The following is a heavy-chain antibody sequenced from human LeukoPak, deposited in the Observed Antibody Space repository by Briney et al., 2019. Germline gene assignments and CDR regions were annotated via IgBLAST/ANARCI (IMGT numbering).Heavy chain of an antibody. J-gene: IGHJ5*02. Sequence: GRSLRLSCAASGFTFSSYAMHWVRQAPGKGLEWVAVISYDGSNKYYADSVKGRFTISRDNSKNTLYLQMNSLRAEDTAVYYCAGSIILSNWFDPWGQGTLVTVSS. CDR3: AGSIILSNWFDP. CDR2: ISYDGSNK. D-gene: IGHD5-12*01. V-gene: IGHV3-30-3*01. CDR1: GFTFSSYA.